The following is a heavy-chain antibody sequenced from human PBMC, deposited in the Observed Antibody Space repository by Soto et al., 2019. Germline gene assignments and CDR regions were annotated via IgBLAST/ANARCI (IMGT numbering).Heavy chain of an antibody. CDR2: INHSGST. J-gene: IGHJ6*02. V-gene: IGHV4-34*01. CDR3: ARNYYYGMDV. Sequence: SETLSLTCAVYGGSFSGYYWSWIRQPPGKGLEWIGEINHSGSTNYNPSLKSRVTISVDTSKNQFSLKLSSVTAAGTAVYYCARNYYYGMDVWGQGTTVTVSS. CDR1: GGSFSGYY.